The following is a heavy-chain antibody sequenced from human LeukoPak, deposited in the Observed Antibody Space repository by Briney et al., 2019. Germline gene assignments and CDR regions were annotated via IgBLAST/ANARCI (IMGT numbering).Heavy chain of an antibody. CDR1: GYTFTGYY. CDR2: ISPSGGST. Sequence: GASVKVSCKASGYTFTGYYMHWVRQAPGQGLEWMGIISPSGGSTTYAQKFQGRVTMTRDMSTTTVNMELSSLRSEDTAVYYCARGSSRSPRDAFDIWGQGTMVTVSS. J-gene: IGHJ3*02. CDR3: ARGSSRSPRDAFDI. V-gene: IGHV1-46*01.